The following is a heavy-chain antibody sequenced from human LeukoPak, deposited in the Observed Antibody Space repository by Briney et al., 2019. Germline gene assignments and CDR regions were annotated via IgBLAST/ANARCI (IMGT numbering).Heavy chain of an antibody. Sequence: GSLRLSCAASGFTFDDYGMSWVRQAPGKGLEWVSGINWNGGSTGYADSVKGRFTISRDNAKNSLYLQLNSLRAEDTAVYYCARSQPRDSGTYLFDWFDPWGQGTLVTVSS. CDR3: ARSQPRDSGTYLFDWFDP. D-gene: IGHD3-10*01. CDR2: INWNGGST. V-gene: IGHV3-20*04. CDR1: GFTFDDYG. J-gene: IGHJ5*02.